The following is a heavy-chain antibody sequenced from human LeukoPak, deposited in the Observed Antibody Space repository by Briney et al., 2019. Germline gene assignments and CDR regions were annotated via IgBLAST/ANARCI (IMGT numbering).Heavy chain of an antibody. Sequence: PGGSLRLSCAASGFTFSIYAMSWVRQAPGKGLEWVSAISNSGGSTYYADSVRGRFTVSRDNSENTLYLQMNSLGAEDTALYYCAKTVKWRWFDYRGQGTLVTVSS. CDR3: AKTVKWRWFDY. V-gene: IGHV3-23*01. CDR1: GFTFSIYA. D-gene: IGHD4-17*01. J-gene: IGHJ4*02. CDR2: ISNSGGST.